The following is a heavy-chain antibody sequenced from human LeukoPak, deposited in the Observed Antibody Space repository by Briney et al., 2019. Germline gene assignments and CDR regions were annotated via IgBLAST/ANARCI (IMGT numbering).Heavy chain of an antibody. D-gene: IGHD2-15*01. CDR1: GGSFSGYY. J-gene: IGHJ4*02. Sequence: PSETLSLTCAVYGGSFSGYYWSWIRQHPGKGLEWIGYIYYSGSTYYNPSLKSRVTISVDTSKNQFSLKLSSVTAADTAVYYCARDGRYCSGGSCYSTYWGQGTLVTVSS. V-gene: IGHV4-31*11. CDR3: ARDGRYCSGGSCYSTY. CDR2: IYYSGST.